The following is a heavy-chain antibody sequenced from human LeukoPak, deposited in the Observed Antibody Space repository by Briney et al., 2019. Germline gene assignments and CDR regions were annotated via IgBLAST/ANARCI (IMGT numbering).Heavy chain of an antibody. D-gene: IGHD3-10*01. Sequence: ASVKVSCKASGYTFTGYYMYWVRQAPGQGLEWMGWINPHSGVTNSAQKFQGRVTLTRDTSISTAYMELSRLRSDDSAVYYCARRGYGSGSYSDYWGQGTLATGSS. V-gene: IGHV1-2*02. CDR3: ARRGYGSGSYSDY. CDR2: INPHSGVT. CDR1: GYTFTGYY. J-gene: IGHJ4*02.